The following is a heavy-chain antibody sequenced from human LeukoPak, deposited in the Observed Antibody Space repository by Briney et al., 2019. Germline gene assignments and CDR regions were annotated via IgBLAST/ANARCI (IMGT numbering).Heavy chain of an antibody. CDR2: INAGNGNT. D-gene: IGHD1-26*01. V-gene: IGHV1-3*03. Sequence: ASVKVSCKASGYTFTSYDINWVRQATGQRLEWMGWINAGNGNTKFSHEFQGRVTITRDTSASTAYMELNSLRSEDMAVYYCAREGAYIGGSYPFDYWGQGTLVTVSS. CDR3: AREGAYIGGSYPFDY. J-gene: IGHJ4*02. CDR1: GYTFTSYD.